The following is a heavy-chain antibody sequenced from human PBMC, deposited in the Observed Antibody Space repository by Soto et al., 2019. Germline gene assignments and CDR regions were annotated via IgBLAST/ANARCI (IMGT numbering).Heavy chain of an antibody. J-gene: IGHJ4*02. CDR3: ARGTPAPTYYFDF. V-gene: IGHV1-69*02. CDR2: IIPMFGIQ. D-gene: IGHD2-15*01. CDR1: GGTLNRNT. Sequence: QVQLVQSGAEVKKPGSSVRVSCKASGGTLNRNTISWVRQASGQGLEWMGRIIPMFGIQKYAQKFQGRVTITADRSTNTAYMELSSLRSEDTAVYYCARGTPAPTYYFDFWGQGSLVTVSS.